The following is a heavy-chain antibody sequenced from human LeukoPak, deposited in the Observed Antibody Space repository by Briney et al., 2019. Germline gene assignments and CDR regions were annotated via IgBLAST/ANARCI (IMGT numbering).Heavy chain of an antibody. J-gene: IGHJ4*02. V-gene: IGHV3-30*02. CDR1: GFTFSSYG. CDR2: MRSDGSKK. D-gene: IGHD3-3*01. Sequence: GGSLRLSCAASGFTFSSYGMHWVRQAPGKGLEWVAFMRSDGSKKYYVDSVKGRFTISRDNSKNTLYLQMNSLRAEDTAVYYCAKDYRKSGLLDHSYFDYWGQGTLVTVSS. CDR3: AKDYRKSGLLDHSYFDY.